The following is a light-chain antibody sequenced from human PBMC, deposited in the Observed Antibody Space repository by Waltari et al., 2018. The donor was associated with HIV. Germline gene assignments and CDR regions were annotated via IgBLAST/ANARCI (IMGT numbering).Light chain of an antibody. Sequence: QSVLTQPPSASGTPGQRVTISCSGSSSNIGSNYVYWYQQLPGTAPKLLIYRNNQRPPGVPDRFPGSKSGTSASLAISGLRSEDEADYYCAAWDDSLSGWVFGGGTKLTVL. CDR1: SSNIGSNY. J-gene: IGLJ3*02. CDR2: RNN. CDR3: AAWDDSLSGWV. V-gene: IGLV1-47*01.